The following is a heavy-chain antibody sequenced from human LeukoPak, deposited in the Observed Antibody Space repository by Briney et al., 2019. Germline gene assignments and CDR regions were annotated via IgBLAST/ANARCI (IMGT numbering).Heavy chain of an antibody. J-gene: IGHJ4*02. CDR1: GFTFSSYG. Sequence: EAGGSLRLSCAASGFTFSSYGMHWVRQAPGKGLEWVAVISYDGSNKYYADSVKGRFTISRDNSKNTLYLQMNSLRAEDTAVYYCAKGGYASDYWGQGTLVTVSS. D-gene: IGHD5-18*01. V-gene: IGHV3-30*18. CDR2: ISYDGSNK. CDR3: AKGGYASDY.